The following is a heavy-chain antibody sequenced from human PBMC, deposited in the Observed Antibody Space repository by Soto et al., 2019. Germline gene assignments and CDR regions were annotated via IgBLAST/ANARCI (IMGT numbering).Heavy chain of an antibody. J-gene: IGHJ4*02. CDR2: ISGSDGKT. CDR3: ARWSYLDY. Sequence: LRLSCAASGFSFGSYALSWVRQAPGKGLEWVSTISGSDGKTFYADSVKGRFSISRDTSQSTLYLQMNSLRAHDTAMYYCARWSYLDYWGQGTRVTVS. CDR1: GFSFGSYA. V-gene: IGHV3-23*01. D-gene: IGHD3-3*01.